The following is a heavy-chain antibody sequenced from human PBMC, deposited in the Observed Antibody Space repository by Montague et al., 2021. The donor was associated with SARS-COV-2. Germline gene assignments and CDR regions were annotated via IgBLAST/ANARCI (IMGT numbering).Heavy chain of an antibody. Sequence: SLRLSCAASGFTFSSYWMSWVRQAPGKGLEWVANIKQDGSEKYYVDSVKGRSTISRDNAKNSLYLQMNSPRAEDTAVYYCAREPGLLWFGELLYRYYYGMDVWGQGTTVTVSS. CDR1: GFTFSSYW. D-gene: IGHD3-10*01. CDR2: IKQDGSEK. V-gene: IGHV3-7*01. J-gene: IGHJ6*02. CDR3: AREPGLLWFGELLYRYYYGMDV.